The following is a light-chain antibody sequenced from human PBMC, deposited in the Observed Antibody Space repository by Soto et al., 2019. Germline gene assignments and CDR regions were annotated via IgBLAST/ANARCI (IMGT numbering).Light chain of an antibody. J-gene: IGLJ7*01. CDR3: AAWDDSLNGWV. CDR1: SSNIGSNT. CDR2: SNN. V-gene: IGLV1-44*01. Sequence: QSVLTQPPSASGTPGQRVTISCSGSSSNIGSNTVNWYQQLPGTAPKLLIYSNNQRASGVPDLFSGSKSGTSASLAISGLQFEDEADYYCAAWDDSLNGWVFGGGTQLTVL.